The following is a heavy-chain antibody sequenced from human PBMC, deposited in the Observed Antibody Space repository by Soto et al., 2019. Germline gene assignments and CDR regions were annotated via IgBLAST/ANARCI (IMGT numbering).Heavy chain of an antibody. CDR3: ARAHYGDYVYGMDV. CDR1: GGSISSGGYS. CDR2: IYHSGYT. Sequence: QLQLQESGSGLVKPSQTLSLTCAVSGGSISSGGYSWSRIRQPTGKGLEWIGYIYHSGYTYCNPSLKSRVTISVDRSKNQFSLKLSSVTAADTAVYYCARAHYGDYVYGMDVWGQGTTVTVSS. V-gene: IGHV4-30-2*01. D-gene: IGHD4-17*01. J-gene: IGHJ6*02.